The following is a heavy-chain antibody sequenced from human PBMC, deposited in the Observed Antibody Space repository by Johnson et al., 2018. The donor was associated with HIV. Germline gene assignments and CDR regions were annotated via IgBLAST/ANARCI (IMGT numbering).Heavy chain of an antibody. CDR3: AKTAAADAFDI. D-gene: IGHD2-2*01. J-gene: IGHJ3*02. V-gene: IGHV3-30*18. Sequence: QVQLVESGGGVVQPGRSLRLSCAASGFTFSSYGMHWVRQAPGKGLEWVAVISYDGSNKYYADSVKGRFTISRDNSKNTLYLQMNSLRAEDTAVYYCAKTAAADAFDIWGQGTMVTVSS. CDR2: ISYDGSNK. CDR1: GFTFSSYG.